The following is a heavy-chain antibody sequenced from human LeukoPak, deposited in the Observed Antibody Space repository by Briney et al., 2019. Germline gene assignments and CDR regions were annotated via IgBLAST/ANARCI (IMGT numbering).Heavy chain of an antibody. V-gene: IGHV3-66*01. CDR1: GFTFSSYA. D-gene: IGHD3-22*01. CDR2: IYSGGDT. Sequence: GGSLRLSCAASGFTFSSYAMHWVRQAPGKGLEWVSVIYSGGDTYYADSVKGRFTISRDTSKNTLYLQMNSLRAEDTAVYYCAKTTYYYDSSGSSSVYWGQGTLVTVSS. CDR3: AKTTYYYDSSGSSSVY. J-gene: IGHJ4*02.